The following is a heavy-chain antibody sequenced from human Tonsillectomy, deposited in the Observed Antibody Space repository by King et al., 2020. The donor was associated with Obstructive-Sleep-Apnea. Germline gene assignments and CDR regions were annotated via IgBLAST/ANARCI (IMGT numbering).Heavy chain of an antibody. CDR2: ISYDGSNK. J-gene: IGHJ2*01. V-gene: IGHV3-30-3*01. Sequence: VQLVESGGGVVQPGRSLRLSCAASGFTFSSYTMHWVRQAPGKGLEWVAVISYDGSNKYHAESVKGRFTIYRDNSKNTLYLQMNSLRAEDTAVYYCARGSYDSSGYYYWYFDLWGRGTLVTVSS. CDR3: ARGSYDSSGYYYWYFDL. CDR1: GFTFSSYT. D-gene: IGHD3-22*01.